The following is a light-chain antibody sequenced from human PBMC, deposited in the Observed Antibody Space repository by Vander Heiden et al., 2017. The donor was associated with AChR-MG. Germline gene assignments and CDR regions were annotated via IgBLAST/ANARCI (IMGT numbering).Light chain of an antibody. CDR2: DVS. CDR3: SSYTGSSTLAV. J-gene: IGLJ3*02. Sequence: QSALTQPASVSGSPGQSITLSCTGTSSDVGGYNHVSWYQQHPGKAPKLMIYDVSNRPSGVSNRFSGSKSGNTASLTISGLQAEDEADDYCSSYTGSSTLAVFGGGTKLTVL. V-gene: IGLV2-14*03. CDR1: SSDVGGYNH.